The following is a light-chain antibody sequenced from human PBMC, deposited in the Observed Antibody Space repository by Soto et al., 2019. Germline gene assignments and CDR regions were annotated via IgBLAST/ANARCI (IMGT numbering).Light chain of an antibody. Sequence: DIQMTQSPSSLSAYVGDRVTITCRASQSISTVLNWYQQKPGKAPNLLIYAASSLQGGVPSRFSGRGSGTDFTLTLSSLQPEDFATYYCQQTYSSPPYTFGQGTKLEIK. CDR3: QQTYSSPPYT. V-gene: IGKV1-39*01. CDR2: AAS. J-gene: IGKJ2*01. CDR1: QSISTV.